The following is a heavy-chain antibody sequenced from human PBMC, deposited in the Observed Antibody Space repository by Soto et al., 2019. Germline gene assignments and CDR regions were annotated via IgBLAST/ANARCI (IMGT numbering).Heavy chain of an antibody. CDR3: ARRGGGDYLFDS. J-gene: IGHJ4*02. CDR1: GDSISTSNYY. CDR2: IFYSGGT. Sequence: QLQLQESGPGLVKPSETLSLTCTVSGDSISTSNYYWGWIRQPPGEGLEWIGPIFYSGGTYYNPSLKSRVTISVDTSKNQFSLKLSSITAADTAVYFCARRGGGDYLFDSWGQGMLVTVSS. V-gene: IGHV4-39*01. D-gene: IGHD4-17*01.